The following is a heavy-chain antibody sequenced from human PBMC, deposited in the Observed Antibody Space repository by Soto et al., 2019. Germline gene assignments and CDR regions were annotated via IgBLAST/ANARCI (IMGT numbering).Heavy chain of an antibody. CDR1: GFAFSSYS. J-gene: IGHJ6*01. D-gene: IGHD3-3*01. V-gene: IGHV3-64D*06. CDR3: VKGSKFSWSYY. CDR2: ISDNGRST. Sequence: GGSLRLSCSASGFAFSSYSMHCVRPAPGKGLEYVSAISDNGRSTYYADSVKGRFTISRDNSKNALYLQMTSLRAEDTAILYCVKGSKFSWSYY.